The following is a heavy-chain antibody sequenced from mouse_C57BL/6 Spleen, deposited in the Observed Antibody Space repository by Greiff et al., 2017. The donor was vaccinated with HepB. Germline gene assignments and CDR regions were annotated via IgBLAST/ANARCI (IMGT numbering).Heavy chain of an antibody. Sequence: VQLQQSGPELVKPGASVKISCKASGYTFTDYYMNWVKQSHGKSLEWIGDINPNNGGTSYNQKFKGKATLTVDKSSSTAYMELRSLTSEDSAVYYCARSGYHLFAYWGQGTLVTVSA. V-gene: IGHV1-26*01. J-gene: IGHJ3*01. CDR2: INPNNGGT. CDR3: ARSGYHLFAY. D-gene: IGHD3-1*01. CDR1: GYTFTDYY.